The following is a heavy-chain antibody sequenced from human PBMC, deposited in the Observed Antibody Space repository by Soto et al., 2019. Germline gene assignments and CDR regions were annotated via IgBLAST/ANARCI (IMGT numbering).Heavy chain of an antibody. Sequence: QVQLQESGPGLVKPSETLSLTCTVSRVSISDYFWSWIRQPPGKGLEWIGYIFHTGSTNYNPSLKSRVTISLDTSKKQFSLKLNSVTAADTAVYYCATQRLCTGGHCWTWFDPWGQGTLVTVSS. CDR1: RVSISDYF. CDR2: IFHTGST. J-gene: IGHJ5*02. D-gene: IGHD2-8*02. CDR3: ATQRLCTGGHCWTWFDP. V-gene: IGHV4-4*09.